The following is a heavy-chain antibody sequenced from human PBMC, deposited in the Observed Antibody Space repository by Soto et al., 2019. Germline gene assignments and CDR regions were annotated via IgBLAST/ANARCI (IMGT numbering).Heavy chain of an antibody. D-gene: IGHD2-15*01. J-gene: IGHJ4*02. CDR1: GGSFSGYY. CDR2: INHSGST. V-gene: IGHV4-34*01. CDR3: ARCSFTRNYFDY. Sequence: QVQLQQWGAGLLKPSETLSLTCAVYGGSFSGYYWSWIRQPPGKGLEWIGEINHSGSTNYNPSLKSRVTISVDTSKNQFSLKLSSVTAADTAVYYCARCSFTRNYFDYWGQGPLVTVSS.